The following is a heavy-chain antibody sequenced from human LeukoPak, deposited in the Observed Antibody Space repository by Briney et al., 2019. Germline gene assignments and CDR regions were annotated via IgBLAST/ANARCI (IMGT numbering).Heavy chain of an antibody. J-gene: IGHJ3*01. CDR2: IYPDDSDT. CDR3: ARHKAERGSSGYDWGAFDV. CDR1: GYRFNNYW. Sequence: GESLKISCKNSGYRFNNYWIGWVRQMPGKGLEWMGIIYPDDSDTRYSPSFQGQVTISADKSISTAYLQWSSLKASDTAMYYCARHKAERGSSGYDWGAFDVWGQGTMVTVSS. V-gene: IGHV5-51*01. D-gene: IGHD5-12*01.